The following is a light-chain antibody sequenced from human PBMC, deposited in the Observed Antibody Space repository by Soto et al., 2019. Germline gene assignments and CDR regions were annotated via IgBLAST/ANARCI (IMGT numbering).Light chain of an antibody. CDR3: QQYNNWPLT. V-gene: IGKV3-15*01. Sequence: DTGITQTPASLSMSPGEGVTLSCRASQSVRSNLAWYQQRPGQAPRLLIYGASTRAADIPARFSGSGSGAEFTLTISSLQSEDFAFYYCQQYNNWPLTFGGGTKV. J-gene: IGKJ4*01. CDR1: QSVRSN. CDR2: GAS.